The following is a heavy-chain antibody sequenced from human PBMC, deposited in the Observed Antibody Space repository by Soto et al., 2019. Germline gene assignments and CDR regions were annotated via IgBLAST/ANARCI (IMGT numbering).Heavy chain of an antibody. V-gene: IGHV3-9*01. CDR1: GFNFDEYA. CDR2: ISWNSGDI. J-gene: IGHJ6*03. D-gene: IGHD2-8*02. Sequence: EVQLVESGGGLVQPGRSLRLSCAASGFNFDEYAMFWVRQAPGKGLEWISGISWNSGDIGYADSVKGRFIISRDNAKNSLYLQMNSLGAEDTAMYYCAKGPGYCTSDSCYGDYYYHYIDVWGKGTTVIVSS. CDR3: AKGPGYCTSDSCYGDYYYHYIDV.